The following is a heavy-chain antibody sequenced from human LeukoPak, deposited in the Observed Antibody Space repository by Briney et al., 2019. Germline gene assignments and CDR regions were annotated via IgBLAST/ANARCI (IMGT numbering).Heavy chain of an antibody. CDR3: AKEGCSSTNCYDDS. J-gene: IGHJ4*02. CDR2: ISGSGDTT. Sequence: GGSLRLSCAASGFTFSSYAMSWVRQVPGKGLEWVSAISGSGDTTYYADSVKGRFTISRDNSKNTLNLQMNGLRADDTAVYYCAKEGCSSTNCYDDSWGQGTLVTVSS. V-gene: IGHV3-23*01. D-gene: IGHD2-2*01. CDR1: GFTFSSYA.